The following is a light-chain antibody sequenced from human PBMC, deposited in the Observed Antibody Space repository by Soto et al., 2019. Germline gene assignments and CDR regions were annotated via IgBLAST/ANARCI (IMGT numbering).Light chain of an antibody. V-gene: IGKV3-11*01. J-gene: IGKJ5*01. Sequence: ETVLTQSPGTLSLSPGDRATLSCRASQSISIYLAWYQQKPGQAPRLLIYDASNRATGIPARFSGSGSGTDFTLTISNLEPEDSAVYYCQQRKYWPPITFGQGTRLEIK. CDR2: DAS. CDR3: QQRKYWPPIT. CDR1: QSISIY.